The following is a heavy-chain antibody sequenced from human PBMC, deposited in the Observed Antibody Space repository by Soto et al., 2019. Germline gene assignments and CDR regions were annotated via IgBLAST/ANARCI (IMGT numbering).Heavy chain of an antibody. V-gene: IGHV1-3*01. CDR3: ARGPSFGCFDF. CDR1: GYTFTTIF. CDR2: INPANGVT. Sequence: QVQLVQSGAEVKKPGASVKLSCKTSGYTFTTIFLHWLRQAPGQRLEWMGWINPANGVTMYSQKFLGRVSKTRDTAATTAYMELTSLTSDDTAVYYCARGPSFGCFDFWVQGTLVTVSS. D-gene: IGHD3-3*01. J-gene: IGHJ4*02.